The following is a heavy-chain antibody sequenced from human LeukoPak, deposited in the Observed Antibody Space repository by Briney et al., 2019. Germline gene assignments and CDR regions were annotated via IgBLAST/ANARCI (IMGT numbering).Heavy chain of an antibody. D-gene: IGHD2-8*02. V-gene: IGHV3-74*01. CDR1: GFTFSSYW. CDR3: ARSPPVVYVDY. Sequence: QSGGSLRLPCAASGFTFSSYWMHWVRQAPGKGLVWVSRINSDGSSTSYADSVKGRFTISRDNAKNTLYLQMNSLRAEDTAVYYCARSPPVVYVDYWGQGTLVTVSS. J-gene: IGHJ4*02. CDR2: INSDGSST.